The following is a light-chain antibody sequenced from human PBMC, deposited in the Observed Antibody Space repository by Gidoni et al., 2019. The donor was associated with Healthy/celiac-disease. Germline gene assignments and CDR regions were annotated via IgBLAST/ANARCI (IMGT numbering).Light chain of an antibody. CDR3: QKRSNSLT. J-gene: IGKJ4*01. Sequence: EIVLTQSPATLSLSPGERATLSCRASQSVSSYLAWYQQKPGQAPRLLIYDASNRATGSPARFSGSGYGTDLTLTISSLEPEDLAGYYCQKRSNSLTFGGGTKVEIK. CDR1: QSVSSY. CDR2: DAS. V-gene: IGKV3-11*01.